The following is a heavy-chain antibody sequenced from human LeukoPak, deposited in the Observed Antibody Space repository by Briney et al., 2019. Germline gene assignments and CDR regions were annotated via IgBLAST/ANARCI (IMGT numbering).Heavy chain of an antibody. CDR2: IYSGGST. Sequence: GESLRLSCAASGFTVSSNYMSWVRQAPGKGLEWVSVIYSGGSTYYADSVKGRFTISRDNSKNTLYLQMNSLRAEDTAVYYCARSMVNYYYYYMDVWGKGTTVTVSS. J-gene: IGHJ6*03. D-gene: IGHD5-18*01. CDR1: GFTVSSNY. V-gene: IGHV3-53*01. CDR3: ARSMVNYYYYYMDV.